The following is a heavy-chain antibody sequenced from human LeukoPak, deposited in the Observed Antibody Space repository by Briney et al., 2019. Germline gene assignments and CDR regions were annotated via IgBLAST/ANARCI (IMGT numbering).Heavy chain of an antibody. CDR3: ARDSGYCTTTNCFHPFDS. Sequence: ASVKVSCKAPGYTFTGYHMHWVRQAPGQGLEWMGWIIPNSGATRFAQKFQGRVTMTRDTSISTAYMELSGLRSDDTAVYYCARDSGYCTTTNCFHPFDSWGQGTLVTVSS. V-gene: IGHV1-2*02. CDR2: IIPNSGAT. D-gene: IGHD2-2*01. CDR1: GYTFTGYH. J-gene: IGHJ4*02.